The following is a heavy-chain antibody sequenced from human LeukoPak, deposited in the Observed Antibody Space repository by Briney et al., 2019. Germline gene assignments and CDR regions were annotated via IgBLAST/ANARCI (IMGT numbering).Heavy chain of an antibody. CDR3: ARVYRDTAMVRPDY. V-gene: IGHV4-39*07. Sequence: SETLSLTCTVSGGSISSSSYYWGWIRQPPGKGLEWIGSIYYSGSTYYNPSLKSRVTISVDTSKNQFSLKLSSVTAADTAVYYCARVYRDTAMVRPDYWGQGTLVTVSS. CDR1: GGSISSSSYY. D-gene: IGHD5-18*01. J-gene: IGHJ4*02. CDR2: IYYSGST.